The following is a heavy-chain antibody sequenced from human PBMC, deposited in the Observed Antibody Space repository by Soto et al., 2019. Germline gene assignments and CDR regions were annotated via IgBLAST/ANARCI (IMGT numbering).Heavy chain of an antibody. D-gene: IGHD2-2*01. Sequence: GGSLRLSCAEYGCTFRSYAMSWVRHAPGKGLEWVSAISGSGGSTYYADSVKGRFTLSRANPTNTLYLQMNTLRAEDTAVYYCAKLNGPECSSTSCPPHFDYWGQGTLVTVSS. CDR2: ISGSGGST. V-gene: IGHV3-23*01. CDR1: GCTFRSYA. J-gene: IGHJ4*02. CDR3: AKLNGPECSSTSCPPHFDY.